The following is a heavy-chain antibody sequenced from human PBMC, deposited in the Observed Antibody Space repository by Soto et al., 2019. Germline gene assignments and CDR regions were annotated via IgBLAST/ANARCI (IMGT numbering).Heavy chain of an antibody. D-gene: IGHD4-17*01. CDR2: ISYDGSNE. V-gene: IGHV3-30-3*01. CDR3: ARAMFATTVTTRFYYGMDV. CDR1: GFTFSSYA. Sequence: PGGSLRLSCAASGFTFSSYAMHWVRQAPGKGLEWVAVISYDGSNEYYADSVKGRFTISRDNSKNTLYLQMNSLRAEDTAVYYCARAMFATTVTTRFYYGMDVWGQGTTVTVSS. J-gene: IGHJ6*02.